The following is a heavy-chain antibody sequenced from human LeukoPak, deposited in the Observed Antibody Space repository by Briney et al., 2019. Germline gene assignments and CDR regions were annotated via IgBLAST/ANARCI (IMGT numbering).Heavy chain of an antibody. Sequence: PSETLSLTCTVSGVSISSYYWTWIRQPPGKGLEWIGYTHYSGSTYYNPSLRSRGTISVDTSKNQFSLKLSSVTAADTAVYYCARDCIAAAGHWYFDLWGRGTVVSVSS. J-gene: IGHJ2*01. CDR1: GVSISSYY. D-gene: IGHD6-13*01. CDR3: ARDCIAAAGHWYFDL. CDR2: THYSGST. V-gene: IGHV4-59*12.